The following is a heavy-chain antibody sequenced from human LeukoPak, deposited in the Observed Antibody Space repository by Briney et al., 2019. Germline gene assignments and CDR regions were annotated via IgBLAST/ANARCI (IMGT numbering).Heavy chain of an antibody. Sequence: GGSLSLSCAASGFTFSSYGMHWVRQAPGKGLEYVSAISSNGGSTYYANSVEGRFTISRDNSKNTLYLQMGSLRAEDMAVYYCARWIAYDAFDIWGQGTMVTVSS. D-gene: IGHD2-21*01. CDR1: GFTFSSYG. J-gene: IGHJ3*02. CDR2: ISSNGGST. V-gene: IGHV3-64*01. CDR3: ARWIAYDAFDI.